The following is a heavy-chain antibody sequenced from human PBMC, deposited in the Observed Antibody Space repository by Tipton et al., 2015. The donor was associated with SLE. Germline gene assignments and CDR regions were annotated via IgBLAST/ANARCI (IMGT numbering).Heavy chain of an antibody. Sequence: TLSLTCTVSGGSISSSSYYWGWIRQPPGKGLEWIGSIYYSGSTYYNPSLKSRVTISVDTSKNQFSLKLSSVTAADTAVYYCARGEAAAGTAYFQHWGQGTLVTVSS. CDR1: GGSISSSSYY. V-gene: IGHV4-39*07. CDR3: ARGEAAAGTAYFQH. J-gene: IGHJ1*01. CDR2: IYYSGST. D-gene: IGHD6-13*01.